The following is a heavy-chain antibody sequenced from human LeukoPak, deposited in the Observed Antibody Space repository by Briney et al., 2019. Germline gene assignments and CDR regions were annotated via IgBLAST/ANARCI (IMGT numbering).Heavy chain of an antibody. CDR3: AGIYCGGGTCYLNSPLATNFDY. CDR2: ISYDGSNE. D-gene: IGHD2-15*01. Sequence: PGGSLRLSCAASGFTFSSYGMHWVRQAPGKGLEWVAVISYDGSNEYYADSVKGRFTISRDNSKNTLYLQMNSLRAEDTAVYYCAGIYCGGGTCYLNSPLATNFDYRGQGTLVTVSS. CDR1: GFTFSSYG. J-gene: IGHJ4*02. V-gene: IGHV3-30*03.